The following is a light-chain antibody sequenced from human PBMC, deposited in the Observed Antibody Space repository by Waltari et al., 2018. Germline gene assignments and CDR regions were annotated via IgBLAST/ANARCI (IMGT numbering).Light chain of an antibody. CDR1: RSNIGGGYD. CDR2: DNN. J-gene: IGLJ1*01. V-gene: IGLV1-40*01. Sequence: QSVLTQPPSVSGAPGQRVTVSCTGSRSNIGGGYDVHWYRQLPGTAPKLLIYDNNIRTSGFPDRFSGSKSDTSASLAITGLQAEDEADYYCQSYDSSLSGRVFGTGTKVTVL. CDR3: QSYDSSLSGRV.